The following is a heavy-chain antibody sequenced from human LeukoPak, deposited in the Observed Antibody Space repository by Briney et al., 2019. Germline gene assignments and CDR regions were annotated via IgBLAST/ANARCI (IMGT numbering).Heavy chain of an antibody. CDR2: ITWDGGST. D-gene: IGHD6-19*01. CDR1: GFTFGEYG. V-gene: IGHV3-43D*03. CDR3: AKDIHIGHGSGWPES. Sequence: GGSLRLSCVGSGFTFGEYGMHWVRQVPGKGLEWVSHITWDGGSTYYAGSVKGRFTISRDNSRNSLYLQMNSLGAEDTALYYCAKDIHIGHGSGWPESWGQGTLVTVSS. J-gene: IGHJ5*02.